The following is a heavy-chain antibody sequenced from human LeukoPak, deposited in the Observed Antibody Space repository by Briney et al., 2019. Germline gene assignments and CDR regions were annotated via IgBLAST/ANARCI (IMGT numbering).Heavy chain of an antibody. CDR2: IYHSGST. CDR3: ARSYCSSTSCPEYFQH. Sequence: PSQTLSLTCAVSGGSISSGGYSWSWIRQPPGKGLEWIGYIYHSGSTYYNPSLKSRVTISVDRSKNQFSLKLSSVTAADTAVYYCARSYCSSTSCPEYFQHWGQGTLVTVPS. V-gene: IGHV4-30-2*01. CDR1: GGSISSGGYS. J-gene: IGHJ1*01. D-gene: IGHD2-2*01.